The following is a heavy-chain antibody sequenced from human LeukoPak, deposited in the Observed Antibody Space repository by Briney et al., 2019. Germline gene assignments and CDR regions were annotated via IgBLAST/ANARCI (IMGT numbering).Heavy chain of an antibody. CDR2: IYSGAGT. CDR3: ARDRGFSSSWRLFVY. V-gene: IGHV3-66*02. CDR1: GFTVSSHY. Sequence: PGGSLRLSCAASGFTVSSHYMSWVRQAPGKGLEWVSVIYSGAGTSYADSVQGRFTISRDNSKNTLYLQMNSLRVEDTAVYYYARDRGFSSSWRLFVYWGQGTLVTVSS. J-gene: IGHJ4*02. D-gene: IGHD6-13*01.